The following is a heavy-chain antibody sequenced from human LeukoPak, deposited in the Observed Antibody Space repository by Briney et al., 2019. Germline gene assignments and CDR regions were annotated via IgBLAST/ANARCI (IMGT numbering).Heavy chain of an antibody. CDR1: GFTFSRYG. J-gene: IGHJ4*02. V-gene: IGHV3-33*01. D-gene: IGHD3-9*01. CDR2: IWYDGSNK. CDR3: ARDRDDILTGQYYFDY. Sequence: GGSLRLSCAASGFTFSRYGMHWVRQAPGKGLEWVAVIWYDGSNKNYADSVKGRFTIPRDNSKNTLYLQMNSLRAEDTAVYYCARDRDDILTGQYYFDYWGQGTLVTVSS.